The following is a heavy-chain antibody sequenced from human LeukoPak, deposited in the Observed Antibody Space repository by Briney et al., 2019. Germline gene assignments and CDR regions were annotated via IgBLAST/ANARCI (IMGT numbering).Heavy chain of an antibody. CDR1: GFTFSSYA. CDR3: ARDYGSRRFDP. CDR2: ISYDGSNK. D-gene: IGHD1-26*01. Sequence: GGSLRLSCAASGFTFSSYAMHWVRQAPGKGLEWVAVISYDGSNKYYADSVKGRFTISRDNSKNTLYLQTNSLRAEDTAVYYCARDYGSRRFDPWGQGTLVTVSS. J-gene: IGHJ5*02. V-gene: IGHV3-30*04.